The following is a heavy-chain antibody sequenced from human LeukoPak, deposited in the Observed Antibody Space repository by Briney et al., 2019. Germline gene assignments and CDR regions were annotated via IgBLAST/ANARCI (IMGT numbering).Heavy chain of an antibody. D-gene: IGHD3-10*01. V-gene: IGHV1-18*01. CDR1: GYTFTSYG. CDR3: ARAPYYYGSGSYYSDDY. Sequence: ASVKVSCKASGYTFTSYGISWVRQAPGQGLEWIGWISAYNGNTNYAQKLQGRVTMTTDTSTSTAYMELRSLRSDDTAVYYCARAPYYYGSGSYYSDDYWGQGTLVTVSS. CDR2: ISAYNGNT. J-gene: IGHJ4*02.